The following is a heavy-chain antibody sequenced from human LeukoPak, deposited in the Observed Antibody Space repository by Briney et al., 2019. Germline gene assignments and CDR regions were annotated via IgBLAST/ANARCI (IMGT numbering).Heavy chain of an antibody. V-gene: IGHV4-34*01. CDR1: GGSFSGYY. CDR2: INHSGST. D-gene: IGHD1-1*01. CDR3: ASRPRYGASSWYFDL. J-gene: IGHJ2*01. Sequence: PSETLSLTCAVYGGSFSGYYSSWIRQPPGKGLEWIGEINHSGSTNYNPSLKSRVTISVDTSKNQFSLKLSSVTAADTAVYYCASRPRYGASSWYFDLWGRGTLVPVSS.